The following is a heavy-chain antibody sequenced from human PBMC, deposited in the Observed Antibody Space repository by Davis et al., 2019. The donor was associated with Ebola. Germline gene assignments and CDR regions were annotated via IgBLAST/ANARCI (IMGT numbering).Heavy chain of an antibody. V-gene: IGHV4-34*01. CDR2: INHSGST. CDR1: GGSFSGYY. Sequence: MPSETLSLTCAVYGGSFSGYYWSWIRQPPGKGLEWIGEINHSGSTNYNPSLMSRVTISVYTSTNHFSLKLSSVTAADPAVYYCARDRHDYGPGWFDPWGQGTLVTVSS. D-gene: IGHD4-17*01. CDR3: ARDRHDYGPGWFDP. J-gene: IGHJ5*02.